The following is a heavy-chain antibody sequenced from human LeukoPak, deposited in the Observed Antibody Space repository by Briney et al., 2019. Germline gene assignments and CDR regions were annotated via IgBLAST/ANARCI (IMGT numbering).Heavy chain of an antibody. CDR1: LGSITIDY. D-gene: IGHD3-22*01. V-gene: IGHV4-59*01. CDR3: ARFRGGGITYFYHSPEGAFDI. J-gene: IGHJ3*02. Sequence: PSQTLSLTCTLSLGSITIDYRSWIPQPPRERHEWVWYIYKRGSTNYTPPLKRRVTTSVYTPKKQFSLKLSSVSAPDTAVYYRARFRGGGITYFYHSPEGAFDIWGEGTMVTVSS. CDR2: IYKRGST.